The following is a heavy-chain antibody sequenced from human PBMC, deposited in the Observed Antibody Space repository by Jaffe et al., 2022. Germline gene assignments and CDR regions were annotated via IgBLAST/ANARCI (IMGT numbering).Heavy chain of an antibody. D-gene: IGHD3-10*01. V-gene: IGHV4-38-2*01. CDR1: GYSISSGYY. CDR2: IYHSGST. J-gene: IGHJ4*02. Sequence: QVQLQESGPGLVKPSETLSLTCAVSGYSISSGYYWGWIRQPPGKGLEWIGSIYHSGSTYYNPSLKSRVTISVDTSKNQFSLKLSSVTAADTAVYYCARLSQGFGRVYFDYWGQGTLVTVSS. CDR3: ARLSQGFGRVYFDY.